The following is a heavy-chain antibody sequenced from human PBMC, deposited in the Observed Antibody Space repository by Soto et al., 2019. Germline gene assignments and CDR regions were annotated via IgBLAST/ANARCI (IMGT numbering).Heavy chain of an antibody. CDR2: FSGSGGDS. D-gene: IGHD6-19*01. CDR1: GFMFSNYA. V-gene: IGHV3-23*01. Sequence: EVPLLESGGGLVQPGGSLRLSCAASGFMFSNYAMSWVRQAPGKGLEWVSAFSGSGGDSYYADSVKGRFTISRDNSKNTLYLQMNSLRVEDTAVYYCARYSSGWYGYFQHWGQGTLVTVSS. CDR3: ARYSSGWYGYFQH. J-gene: IGHJ1*01.